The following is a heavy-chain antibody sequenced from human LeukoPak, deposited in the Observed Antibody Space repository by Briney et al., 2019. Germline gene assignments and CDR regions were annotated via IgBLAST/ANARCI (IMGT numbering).Heavy chain of an antibody. CDR3: ARVGGYYGSGSYYPNYYGMDV. J-gene: IGHJ6*02. CDR2: ISAYNGNT. D-gene: IGHD3-10*01. CDR1: GYTFTSYG. Sequence: GASVKVSCKASGYTFTSYGISWVRQAPGQGLEWMGWISAYNGNTKYAQKLQGIVTMTTDTSTSTAYMELRSLRSDDTAVYYCARVGGYYGSGSYYPNYYGMDVWGQGTTVTVSS. V-gene: IGHV1-18*01.